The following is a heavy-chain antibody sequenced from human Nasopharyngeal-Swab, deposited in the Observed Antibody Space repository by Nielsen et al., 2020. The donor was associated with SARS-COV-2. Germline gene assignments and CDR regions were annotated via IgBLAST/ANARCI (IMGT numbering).Heavy chain of an antibody. V-gene: IGHV3-21*01. Sequence: GVLKISCAASGFTFSSYSMNWVRQAPGKGLEWVSSISSSSSYIYYADSVKGRFTISRDNAKNSLYLQMNSLRAEDTAVYYCARDRGTGDSYYYYGMDVWGQGTTVTVSS. D-gene: IGHD7-27*01. CDR1: GFTFSSYS. J-gene: IGHJ6*02. CDR2: ISSSSSYI. CDR3: ARDRGTGDSYYYYGMDV.